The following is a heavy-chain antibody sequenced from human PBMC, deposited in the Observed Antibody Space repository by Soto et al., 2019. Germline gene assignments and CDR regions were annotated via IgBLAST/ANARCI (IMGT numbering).Heavy chain of an antibody. D-gene: IGHD1-1*01. V-gene: IGHV1-18*01. J-gene: IGHJ4*02. CDR3: ARVLGTGTTSYYFDY. CDR1: GYNFNSYT. Sequence: ASVKVSCKASGYNFNSYTISWVRQAPGQGLEWMGRISAYNGITNYAQKLQGRVTMTTDTSTSTAYMELRSLRSDDTAVYYCARVLGTGTTSYYFDYWGQGTLVTSPQ. CDR2: ISAYNGIT.